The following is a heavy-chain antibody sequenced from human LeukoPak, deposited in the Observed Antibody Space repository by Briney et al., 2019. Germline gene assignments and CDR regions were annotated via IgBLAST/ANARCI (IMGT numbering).Heavy chain of an antibody. V-gene: IGHV1-2*02. J-gene: IGHJ4*02. CDR1: GYTFTSYD. CDR3: ATFPNRYYDFWSGYSTPYYFDY. D-gene: IGHD3-3*01. Sequence: ASVKVSCKASGYTFTSYDINWVRQATGQGLEWMGWINPNSGGTNYAQKFQGRVTMTRDTSVSTAYMELSRLRSDDTAVYYCATFPNRYYDFWSGYSTPYYFDYWGQGTLVTVSS. CDR2: INPNSGGT.